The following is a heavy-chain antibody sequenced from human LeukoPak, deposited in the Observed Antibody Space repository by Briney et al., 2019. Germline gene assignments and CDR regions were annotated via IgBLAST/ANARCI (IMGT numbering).Heavy chain of an antibody. CDR2: INPNDGDT. J-gene: IGHJ4*02. CDR3: AKATYLYCSSSTCLFDY. Sequence: ASVKVSCKASGYTFTDYYMHWVRQAPGQGFEWMGWINPNDGDTNYAQKFQGRVTMTRDTSISTAHMEVSRLRSDDTAVYYCAKATYLYCSSSTCLFDYWGQGTLVTVSS. CDR1: GYTFTDYY. D-gene: IGHD2-2*01. V-gene: IGHV1-2*02.